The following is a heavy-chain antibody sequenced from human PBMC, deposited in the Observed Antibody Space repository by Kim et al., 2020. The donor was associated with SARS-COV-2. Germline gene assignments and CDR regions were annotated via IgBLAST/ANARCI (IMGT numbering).Heavy chain of an antibody. V-gene: IGHV1-69*04. Sequence: SVKVSCKASGGTFSSYAISWVRQAPGQGLEWMGRIIPILGIANYAQKFQGRVTITEDKSTSTAYMELSSLRSEDTAVYYCAGDFMPYSSSSRSTLYYYYYYMDVWGKGTTVTVSS. CDR1: GGTFSSYA. J-gene: IGHJ6*03. CDR3: AGDFMPYSSSSRSTLYYYYYYMDV. D-gene: IGHD6-6*01. CDR2: IIPILGIA.